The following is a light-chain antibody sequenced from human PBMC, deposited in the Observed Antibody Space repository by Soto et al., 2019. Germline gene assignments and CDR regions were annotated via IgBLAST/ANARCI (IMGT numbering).Light chain of an antibody. CDR3: QQYGSSPPIT. J-gene: IGKJ5*01. CDR2: GAS. V-gene: IGKV3-20*01. Sequence: EIVLTQSPGTLSLSPGERATLSCRASQSVSSNYLAWYQQKPDQAPRLLIYGASSRATGIPDRFSGSGSGTDFTLTISRLEPEDFAVFYCQQYGSSPPITFGQGTRLEIK. CDR1: QSVSSNY.